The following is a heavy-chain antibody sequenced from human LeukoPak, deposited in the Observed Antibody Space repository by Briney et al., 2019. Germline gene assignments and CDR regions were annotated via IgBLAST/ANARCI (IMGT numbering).Heavy chain of an antibody. D-gene: IGHD3-9*01. CDR3: ARVDILTGSDAFDF. Sequence: GASVKVSCKASVYTLTGYYMHSVRQAPGQGREWMGWINPNIGGTNYAQKYQGRVTMTRDTSISTAYMELSRLRSEDTAVYYCARVDILTGSDAFDFWGQGTMVTVSS. CDR1: VYTLTGYY. V-gene: IGHV1-2*02. CDR2: INPNIGGT. J-gene: IGHJ3*01.